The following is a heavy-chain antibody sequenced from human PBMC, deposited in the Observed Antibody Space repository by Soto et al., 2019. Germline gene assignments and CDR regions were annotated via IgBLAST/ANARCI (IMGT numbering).Heavy chain of an antibody. V-gene: IGHV5-51*01. CDR2: IYPGDSDT. Sequence: PGESLKISCKGSGYSFTSNWIGWVRQMPGKGLEWMGIIYPGDSDTRYSPSFQGQVTISADKSISTAYLQWSSLKASDTAMYYCASGYCSGGSCSRYGMDVWGQGTTVTVS. J-gene: IGHJ6*02. CDR3: ASGYCSGGSCSRYGMDV. CDR1: GYSFTSNW. D-gene: IGHD2-15*01.